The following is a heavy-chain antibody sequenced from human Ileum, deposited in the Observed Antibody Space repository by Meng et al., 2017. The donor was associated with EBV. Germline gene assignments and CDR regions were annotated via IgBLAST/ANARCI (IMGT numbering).Heavy chain of an antibody. J-gene: IGHJ5*02. D-gene: IGHD1-26*01. CDR1: GGTFSSYA. CDR2: IIPILGIA. CDR3: ARDIIGWEGWFDT. V-gene: IGHV1-69*10. Sequence: QVQLVQSGAEGXXXXXXGKXSXKASGGTFSSYAISWVRQAPGQGLEWMGGIIPILGIANYAQKFQGRVTITADKSTSTAYMELRSLRSDDTAVYYCARDIIGWEGWFDTWGQGTLVTVSS.